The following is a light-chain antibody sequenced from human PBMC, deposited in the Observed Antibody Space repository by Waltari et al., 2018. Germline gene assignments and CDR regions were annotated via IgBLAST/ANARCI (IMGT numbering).Light chain of an antibody. CDR3: QQYVSLPAT. Sequence: EIMLTQSPGTLSLSPGERATLSCRASQSISRPLAWYQQKPGQAPRLLIDDASTRATGIPDRFSGSGSGTDFSLTISRLEPEDSAVYYCQQYVSLPATFGQGTKVEIK. J-gene: IGKJ1*01. V-gene: IGKV3-20*01. CDR2: DAS. CDR1: QSISRP.